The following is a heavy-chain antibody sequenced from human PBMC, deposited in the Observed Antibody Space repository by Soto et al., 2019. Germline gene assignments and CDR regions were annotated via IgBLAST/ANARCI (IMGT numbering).Heavy chain of an antibody. J-gene: IGHJ5*02. V-gene: IGHV3-30*03. CDR1: GFTFSSYG. Sequence: GGSLRLSCAASGFTFSSYGMHWVRQAPGKGLEWVAVISYDGSNKYYADSVKGRFTISRDNSKNTLYLQMNSLRAEDTAVYYCAMAADDPTAWFDPWGQGTLVTVSS. CDR2: ISYDGSNK. CDR3: AMAADDPTAWFDP. D-gene: IGHD6-13*01.